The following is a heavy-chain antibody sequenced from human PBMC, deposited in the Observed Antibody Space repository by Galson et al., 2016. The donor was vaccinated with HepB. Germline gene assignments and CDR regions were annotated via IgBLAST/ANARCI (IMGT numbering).Heavy chain of an antibody. CDR3: ARGPGSFSY. V-gene: IGHV3-48*03. Sequence: SLRLSCAASGFTFNISAMAWVRQAPGKGLEWVSSVNSGGYAVYADSLKGRFTISRDNAKNSVDLQMDSLRSEDTALYYCARGPGSFSYWGQGILVTVSS. J-gene: IGHJ4*02. CDR2: VNSGGYAV. D-gene: IGHD1-26*01. CDR1: GFTFNISA.